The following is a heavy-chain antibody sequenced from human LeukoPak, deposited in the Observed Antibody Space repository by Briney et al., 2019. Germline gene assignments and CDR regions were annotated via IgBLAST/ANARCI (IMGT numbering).Heavy chain of an antibody. CDR1: GGSFSGYY. J-gene: IGHJ4*02. CDR2: INHSGST. CDR3: AVSTLIHGSGSYLGFDY. D-gene: IGHD3-10*01. V-gene: IGHV4-34*01. Sequence: SETLSLTCAVYGGSFSGYYWSWIRQPPGKGLEWIGEINHSGSTNYNPSLKSRVTISVDTSKNQFSLKLSSVTAADTAVYYCAVSTLIHGSGSYLGFDYWGQGTLVTVSS.